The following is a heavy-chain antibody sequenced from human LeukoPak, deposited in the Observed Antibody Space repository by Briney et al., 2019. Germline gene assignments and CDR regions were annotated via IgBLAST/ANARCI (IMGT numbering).Heavy chain of an antibody. CDR2: ISGSGGST. CDR3: AKGKTTVTKAFDY. CDR1: GLTFSSYA. J-gene: IGHJ4*02. V-gene: IGHV3-23*01. D-gene: IGHD4-17*01. Sequence: GGSLRLSCAASGLTFSSYAMSWVRQAPGKGLEWVSAISGSGGSTYYADSVKGRFIISRDNSKNTLYLQMNSLRAEDTAVYYCAKGKTTVTKAFDYWGQGTLVTVSS.